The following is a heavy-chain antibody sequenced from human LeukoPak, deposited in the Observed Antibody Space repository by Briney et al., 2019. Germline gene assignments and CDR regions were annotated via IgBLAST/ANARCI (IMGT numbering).Heavy chain of an antibody. CDR2: ISDSGHST. D-gene: IGHD3-16*01. Sequence: GGSLRLSCAASGFTFTNYDMSWVREAPGKGLEWVSTISDSGHSTSYADSVKGRCTISRDNSKNTRYLQMNTLRAEDTALYYCATGEFYFDFWGQGTLVTVSS. J-gene: IGHJ4*02. CDR3: ATGEFYFDF. V-gene: IGHV3-23*01. CDR1: GFTFTNYD.